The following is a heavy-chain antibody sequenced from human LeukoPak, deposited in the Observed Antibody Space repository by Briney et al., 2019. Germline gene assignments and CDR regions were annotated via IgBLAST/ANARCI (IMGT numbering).Heavy chain of an antibody. Sequence: PGRSLRLSCAASRFTFSSYGMHWVRQAPGKGLEWVAVISYDGSNKYYADSVKGRFTISRDNSKNTLYLQMNSLSAEDTAVYYCARRASTERGHSYGLDHWGQGALVTVSS. CDR3: ARRASTERGHSYGLDH. CDR1: RFTFSSYG. J-gene: IGHJ4*02. CDR2: ISYDGSNK. V-gene: IGHV3-30*03. D-gene: IGHD5-18*01.